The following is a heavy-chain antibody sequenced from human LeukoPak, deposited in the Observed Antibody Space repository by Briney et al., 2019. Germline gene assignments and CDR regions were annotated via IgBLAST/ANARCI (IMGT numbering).Heavy chain of an antibody. Sequence: HSGGSLRLSCAASGFTFSSYSMNWVRQAPGKGLEWVSYISSSSSTIYYADSVKGRFTISRDNAKNSLYLQMNSLRADDTAVYYCAREIVKYSWQPFDYWGQGTLVTVSS. D-gene: IGHD2/OR15-2a*01. CDR3: AREIVKYSWQPFDY. CDR2: ISSSSSTI. CDR1: GFTFSSYS. V-gene: IGHV3-48*01. J-gene: IGHJ4*02.